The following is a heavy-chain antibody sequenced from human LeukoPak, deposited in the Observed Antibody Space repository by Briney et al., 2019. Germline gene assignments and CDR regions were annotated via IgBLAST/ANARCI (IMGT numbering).Heavy chain of an antibody. CDR1: GYTFTGYY. V-gene: IGHV1-69*02. CDR3: ASTYYDSSGYIARRVTIDAPIDY. CDR2: IIPILGIA. Sequence: GASVKVSCKASGYTFTGYYMHWVRQAPGQGLEWMGRIIPILGIANYAQKFQGRVTITADKSTSTAYMELSSLRSEDTAVYYCASTYYDSSGYIARRVTIDAPIDYWGQGTLVTVSS. J-gene: IGHJ4*02. D-gene: IGHD3-22*01.